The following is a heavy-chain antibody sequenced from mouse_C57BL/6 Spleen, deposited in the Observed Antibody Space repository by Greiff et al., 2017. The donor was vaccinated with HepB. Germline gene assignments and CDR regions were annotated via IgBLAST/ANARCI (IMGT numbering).Heavy chain of an antibody. V-gene: IGHV1-26*01. Sequence: EVQLQQSGPELVKPGASVKISCKASGYTFTDYYMNWVKQSHGKSLEWIGDINPNNGGTSYNQKFKGKATLTVDKSSSTAYMELRSLTSEDSAVYYCARRYDGYYAYAMDYWGQGTSVTVSS. J-gene: IGHJ4*01. CDR1: GYTFTDYY. CDR2: INPNNGGT. CDR3: ARRYDGYYAYAMDY. D-gene: IGHD2-3*01.